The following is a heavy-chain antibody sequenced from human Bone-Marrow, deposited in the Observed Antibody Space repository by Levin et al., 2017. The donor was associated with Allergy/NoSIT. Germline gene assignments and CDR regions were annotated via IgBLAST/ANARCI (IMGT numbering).Heavy chain of an antibody. V-gene: IGHV3-72*01. CDR2: SRTKANSYSI. D-gene: IGHD2-21*01. Sequence: GESLKISCVASGFTFSDYYMDWVRQAPGKGLEWIGRSRTKANSYSITYAASVAGRFTISRDDSETSLFLQMNSLKIEDTAVYYCARDRYCGGGVCPRAFDIWGHGTMVTVFS. CDR3: ARDRYCGGGVCPRAFDI. CDR1: GFTFSDYY. J-gene: IGHJ3*02.